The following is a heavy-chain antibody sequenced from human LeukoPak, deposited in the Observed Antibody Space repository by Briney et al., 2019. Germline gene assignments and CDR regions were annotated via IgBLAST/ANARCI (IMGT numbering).Heavy chain of an antibody. CDR1: GGSISSSSYY. Sequence: PSETLSLTCTVSGGSISSSSYYWSWIRQPPGKGLEWIGYIYYSGSTNYNPSLKSRVTISVDTSKNQFSLKLSSVTAADTAVYYCARGQHLKNYGMDVWGQGTTVTVSS. CDR3: ARGQHLKNYGMDV. V-gene: IGHV4-61*01. J-gene: IGHJ6*02. D-gene: IGHD6-13*01. CDR2: IYYSGST.